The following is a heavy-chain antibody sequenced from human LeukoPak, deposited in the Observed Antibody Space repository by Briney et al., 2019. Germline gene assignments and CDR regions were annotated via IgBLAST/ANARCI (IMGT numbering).Heavy chain of an antibody. CDR1: GFTFSSYA. D-gene: IGHD6-6*01. Sequence: GGSLRLSCAASGFTFSSYAMHWVRQAPGNGLEWVAVISYDGSNKYYADSVKGRFTISRDNSKNTLYLQMNSLRAEDTAVYYCARDSRYRSSLDGYFDYWGQGTLVTVSS. V-gene: IGHV3-30*01. CDR3: ARDSRYRSSLDGYFDY. CDR2: ISYDGSNK. J-gene: IGHJ4*02.